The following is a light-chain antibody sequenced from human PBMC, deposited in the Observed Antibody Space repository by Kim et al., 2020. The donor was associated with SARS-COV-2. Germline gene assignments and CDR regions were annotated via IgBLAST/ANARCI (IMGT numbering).Light chain of an antibody. Sequence: EIVMTQSPATLSVSPGERATLSCRASQSVSSNLAWYQQKPGQAPRLLIYGASTRATGIPARFSGSGSGTEFTLTISSLQSEDFAVYYCQRKKNWPPRTTFGGGTKVDIK. J-gene: IGKJ4*01. CDR3: QRKKNWPPRTT. V-gene: IGKV3-15*01. CDR1: QSVSSN. CDR2: GAS.